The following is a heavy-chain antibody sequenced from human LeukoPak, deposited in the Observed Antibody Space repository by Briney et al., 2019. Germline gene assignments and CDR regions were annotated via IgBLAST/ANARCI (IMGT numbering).Heavy chain of an antibody. Sequence: SETLSLTCTVSGGSISSGDYYWSWIRQPPGKGLEWIGYIYYSGSTYYNPSLKSRVTISVDTSKNQFSLKLSSVTAADTAVYCCARWKGYCSSTSCSHGFDYWGQGTLVTVSS. CDR3: ARWKGYCSSTSCSHGFDY. CDR1: GGSISSGDYY. CDR2: IYYSGST. V-gene: IGHV4-30-4*01. J-gene: IGHJ4*02. D-gene: IGHD2-2*01.